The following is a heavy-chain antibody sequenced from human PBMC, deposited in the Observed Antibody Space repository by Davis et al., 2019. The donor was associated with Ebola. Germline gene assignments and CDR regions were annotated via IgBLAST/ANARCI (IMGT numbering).Heavy chain of an antibody. D-gene: IGHD4-17*01. CDR2: INPSGGST. CDR3: ARDGVNGDYFPVDY. Sequence: ASVKVSCKASGYTFTGYYMHWVRQAPGQGLEWMGIINPSGGSTSYAQKFQGRVTMTRDTSASTAYMELSSLRSEDTAVYYCARDGVNGDYFPVDYWGQGTLVTVSS. CDR1: GYTFTGYY. J-gene: IGHJ4*02. V-gene: IGHV1-46*01.